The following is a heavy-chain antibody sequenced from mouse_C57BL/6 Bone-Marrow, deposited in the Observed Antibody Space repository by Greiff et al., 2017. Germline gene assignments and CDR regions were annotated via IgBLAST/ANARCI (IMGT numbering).Heavy chain of an antibody. J-gene: IGHJ1*03. CDR3: SRRGSTVVDWYFDV. CDR1: GYTFTSYW. Sequence: VQLQQPGAELVMPGASVKLSCKASGYTFTSYWMHWVKQRPGQGLEWIGEIDPSDSYTNYNQKFKGKSTLTVAKSSSTAYMQLSSLTSEDSAVYYCSRRGSTVVDWYFDVWGTGTTVTVSS. CDR2: IDPSDSYT. V-gene: IGHV1-69*01. D-gene: IGHD1-1*01.